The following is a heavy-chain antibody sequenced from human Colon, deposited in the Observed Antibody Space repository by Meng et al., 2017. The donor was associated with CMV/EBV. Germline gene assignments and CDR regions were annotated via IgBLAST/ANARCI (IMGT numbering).Heavy chain of an antibody. Sequence: KASGYTFTSYSMNWVRQAPGQGLEWMGWINPNTGHPTYAQGFTGRFVLSLDTSVSTAYLQINSLKAEDTAVYYCAREGEDAYYNFDYWGQGTLVTVSS. CDR2: INPNTGHP. CDR1: GYTFTSYS. J-gene: IGHJ4*02. D-gene: IGHD3-10*01. V-gene: IGHV7-4-1*02. CDR3: AREGEDAYYNFDY.